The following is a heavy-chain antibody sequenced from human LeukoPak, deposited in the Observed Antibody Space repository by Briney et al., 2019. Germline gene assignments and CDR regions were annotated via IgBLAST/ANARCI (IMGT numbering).Heavy chain of an antibody. J-gene: IGHJ3*02. V-gene: IGHV4-31*03. CDR1: GGSISSGGYY. CDR2: IYYSGST. Sequence: SETLSLTCTVSGGSISSGGYYWSWIRQHPGKGLEWIGYIYYSGSTYYNPSLKSRVTISVDTSKNQFSLKLSSVTAAGTAVYYCAESRFDDAFDIWGQGTMVTVSS. CDR3: AESRFDDAFDI. D-gene: IGHD3-9*01.